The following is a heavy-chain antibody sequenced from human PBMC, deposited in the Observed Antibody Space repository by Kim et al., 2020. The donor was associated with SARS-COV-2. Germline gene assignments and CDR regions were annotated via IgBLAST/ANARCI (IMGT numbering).Heavy chain of an antibody. CDR3: ARDTANMVRGSYYYYGMDV. J-gene: IGHJ6*02. CDR1: GYSISSGYY. V-gene: IGHV4-38-2*02. D-gene: IGHD3-10*01. Sequence: SETLSLTCTVSGYSISSGYYWGWIRQPPGKGLEWIGSIYHSGSTYYNPSLKSRVTISVDTSKNQFSLKLSSVTAADTAVYYCARDTANMVRGSYYYYGMDVWGQGTTVTVSS. CDR2: IYHSGST.